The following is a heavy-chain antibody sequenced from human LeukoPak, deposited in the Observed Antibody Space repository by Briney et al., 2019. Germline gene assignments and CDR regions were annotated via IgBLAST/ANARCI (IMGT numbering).Heavy chain of an antibody. CDR2: IYSGGST. D-gene: IGHD2-15*01. Sequence: GGSLRLSGAASGFTVSSNYMSWVRQAPGKGLEWVSVIYSGGSTYYADSVKGRFTISRDNSKNTLYLQMNSLRAEDTAVYYCARGYCSGGSCYRHLDYWGQGTLVTVSS. J-gene: IGHJ4*02. CDR3: ARGYCSGGSCYRHLDY. CDR1: GFTVSSNY. V-gene: IGHV3-66*01.